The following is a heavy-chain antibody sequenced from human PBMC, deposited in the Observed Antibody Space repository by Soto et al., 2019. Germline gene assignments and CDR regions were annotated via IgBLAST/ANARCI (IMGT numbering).Heavy chain of an antibody. V-gene: IGHV4-59*01. D-gene: IGHD1-26*01. J-gene: IGHJ4*02. CDR2: ISYSGST. CDR1: GGSISSYY. Sequence: SETLSLTCTVSGGSISSYYWSWIRQPPGKGLEWIGFISYSGSTSYNPSLKSRVTISVDTSKDQFSLNLSSVTAADTAVYYCARYSGTYYVYWGQGTLVTVS. CDR3: ARYSGTYYVY.